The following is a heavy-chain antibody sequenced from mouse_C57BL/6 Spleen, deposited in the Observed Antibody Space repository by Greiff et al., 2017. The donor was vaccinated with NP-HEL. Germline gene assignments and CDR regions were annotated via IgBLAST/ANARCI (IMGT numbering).Heavy chain of an antibody. Sequence: QVQLQQSGPGLVQPSQSLSITCTVSGFSLTSYGVHWVRQSPGKGLEWLGVIWSGGSTDYNAAFISRLSISKDNSKSQVFFKMNSLQADDTAIYYCARNDSNGIFAYWGQGTLVTVSA. CDR1: GFSLTSYG. CDR2: IWSGGST. V-gene: IGHV2-2*01. D-gene: IGHD2-5*01. CDR3: ARNDSNGIFAY. J-gene: IGHJ3*01.